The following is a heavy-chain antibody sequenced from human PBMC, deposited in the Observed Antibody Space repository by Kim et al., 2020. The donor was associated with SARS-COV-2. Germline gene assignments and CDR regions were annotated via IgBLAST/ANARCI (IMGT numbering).Heavy chain of an antibody. Sequence: SETLSLTCTVSGGSISSSSYYWGWIGQAPGKGLEWIGSINYSGTTYYNPSLKSRVTISVDTSKNQFSLKLSSVTASDTAVYYCARHGYNNGWYVDYWGQGTLVTVSS. D-gene: IGHD6-19*01. CDR3: ARHGYNNGWYVDY. CDR2: INYSGTT. J-gene: IGHJ4*02. V-gene: IGHV4-39*01. CDR1: GGSISSSSYY.